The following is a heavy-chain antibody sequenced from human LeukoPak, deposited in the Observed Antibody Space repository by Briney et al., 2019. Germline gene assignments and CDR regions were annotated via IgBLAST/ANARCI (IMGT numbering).Heavy chain of an antibody. J-gene: IGHJ5*02. CDR3: ARGGGWWNDAPAA. Sequence: EASVKVSCKASGYSFSDYHITWVRQAPGQGLEWMGGIRGDDGNAKYKQKFQGRVTMTSEKATTTAFLELTTLTSDDTAFYYCARGGGWWNDAPAAWGQGTLVTVSS. CDR1: GYSFSDYH. CDR2: IRGDDGNA. V-gene: IGHV1-18*01. D-gene: IGHD1-1*01.